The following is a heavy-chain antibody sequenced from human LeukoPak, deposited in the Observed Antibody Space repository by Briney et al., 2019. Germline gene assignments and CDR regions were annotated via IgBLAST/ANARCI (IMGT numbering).Heavy chain of an antibody. J-gene: IGHJ6*03. CDR2: INHSGST. D-gene: IGHD3-3*01. Sequence: SETLSLTCTVYGGSFSGHFWSWIRQPPGKGLEWIGEINHSGSTNYNPSLKSRVTISVDTSKNQFSLKLSSVTAADTAVYYCARNSYYDFWSGYSQLYYYYMDVWGKGTTVTVSS. V-gene: IGHV4-34*01. CDR3: ARNSYYDFWSGYSQLYYYYMDV. CDR1: GGSFSGHF.